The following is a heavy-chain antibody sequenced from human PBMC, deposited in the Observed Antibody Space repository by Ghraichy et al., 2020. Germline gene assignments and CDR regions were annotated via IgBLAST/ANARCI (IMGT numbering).Heavy chain of an antibody. D-gene: IGHD3-22*01. J-gene: IGHJ4*02. CDR1: GYSISSGYY. Sequence: SETLSLTCAVSGYSISSGYYWGWIRQPPGKGLEWIGSIYHSGSTYYNPSLKSRVTISVDTSKNQFSLKLSSVTAADTAVYYCARQTYYYDNSGYPDYWGQGTLVTVSS. CDR2: IYHSGST. V-gene: IGHV4-38-2*01. CDR3: ARQTYYYDNSGYPDY.